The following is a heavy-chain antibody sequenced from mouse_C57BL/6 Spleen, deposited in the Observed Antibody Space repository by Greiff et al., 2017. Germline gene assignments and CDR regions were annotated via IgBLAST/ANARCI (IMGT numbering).Heavy chain of an antibody. CDR2: IRNKANGYTT. Sequence: EVMLVESGGVLVQPGGSLSLSCAASGFTFTDYYMSWVRQPPGKALEWLGFIRNKANGYTTEYSASVKGRFTISRDNSQSILYLQMNALRAEDSATYYCARSYYYGSSPRFAYWGQGTLVTVSA. V-gene: IGHV7-3*01. CDR1: GFTFTDYY. CDR3: ARSYYYGSSPRFAY. D-gene: IGHD1-1*01. J-gene: IGHJ3*01.